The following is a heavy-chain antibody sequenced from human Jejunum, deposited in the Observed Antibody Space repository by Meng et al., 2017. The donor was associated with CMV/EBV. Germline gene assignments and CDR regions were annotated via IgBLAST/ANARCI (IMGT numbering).Heavy chain of an antibody. Sequence: VQLVESGGGLVQPGGSLRLSCAASGFIFSDHYIDWVRQAPGKGLEWVGRTRNRANSYTTEYAASVKGRFTISRDGLKNSVYLQMNSLKTEDTAVYYCARNKVPDYFDSWGQGTLVTVSS. CDR1: GFIFSDHY. J-gene: IGHJ4*02. V-gene: IGHV3-72*01. CDR3: ARNKVPDYFDS. CDR2: TRNRANSYTT.